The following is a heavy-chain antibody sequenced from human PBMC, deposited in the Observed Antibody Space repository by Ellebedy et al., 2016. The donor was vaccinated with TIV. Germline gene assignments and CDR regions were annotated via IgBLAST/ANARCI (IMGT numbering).Heavy chain of an antibody. CDR3: ARVPPRSAITHYYYYYGMDV. J-gene: IGHJ6*02. V-gene: IGHV1-18*01. D-gene: IGHD2-21*01. CDR1: GYTFTSYG. CDR2: ISAYNGNT. Sequence: ASVKVSXKASGYTFTSYGISWVRQAPGQGLEWMGWISAYNGNTNYAQKLQGRVTMTTDTSTSTAYMELRSLRSDDTAVYYCARVPPRSAITHYYYYYGMDVWGQGTTVTVSS.